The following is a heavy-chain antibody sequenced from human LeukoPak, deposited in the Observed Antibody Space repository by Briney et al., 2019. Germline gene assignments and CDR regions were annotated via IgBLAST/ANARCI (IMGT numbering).Heavy chain of an antibody. CDR3: ARERGSGRGGTYFDK. V-gene: IGHV3-7*01. CDR2: VKEDGSEK. D-gene: IGHD3-10*01. CDR1: GFTFSRYW. Sequence: PGRSLRLSCAASGFTFSRYWMTWVRQTPGKGLEWVADVKEDGSEKYYVDSLKGRVLISRDNAKSSLYLQLNSLRVEDTAVYYCARERGSGRGGTYFDKWGQGTQVTVSS. J-gene: IGHJ4*02.